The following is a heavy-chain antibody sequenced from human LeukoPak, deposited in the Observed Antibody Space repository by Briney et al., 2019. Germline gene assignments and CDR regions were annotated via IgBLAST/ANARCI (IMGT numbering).Heavy chain of an antibody. CDR3: ARGPERYLVVPAAGDY. D-gene: IGHD2-2*01. J-gene: IGHJ4*02. CDR2: ISSSSSTI. V-gene: IGHV3-48*01. CDR1: GFTFSSYS. Sequence: PGGSLRLSCAASGFTFSSYSMNWVRQAPGKGLEWVSYISSSSSTIYYADSVKGRFTISRDNAKNSLYLQMNSLRAEDTAVYYCARGPERYLVVPAAGDYWGQGTLVTVSS.